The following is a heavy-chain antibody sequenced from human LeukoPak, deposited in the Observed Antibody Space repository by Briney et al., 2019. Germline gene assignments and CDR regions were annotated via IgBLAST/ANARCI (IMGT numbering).Heavy chain of an antibody. D-gene: IGHD3-10*01. J-gene: IGHJ4*02. Sequence: PGGSLRLSCAASGFTFSSYGMHCVRQAPGKGLEWVAVISYDGSNKYYADSVKGRFTISRDNSKNTLYLQMNSLRAEDTAVYYCAKAGSVYYGSGSYPGYWGQGTLVTVSS. V-gene: IGHV3-30*18. CDR1: GFTFSSYG. CDR3: AKAGSVYYGSGSYPGY. CDR2: ISYDGSNK.